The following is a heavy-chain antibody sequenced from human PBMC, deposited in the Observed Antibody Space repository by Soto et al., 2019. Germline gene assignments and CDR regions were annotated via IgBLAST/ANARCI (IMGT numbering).Heavy chain of an antibody. V-gene: IGHV3-30*18. D-gene: IGHD2-2*01. J-gene: IGHJ6*02. CDR3: AKGPAIVLVPAAMNYYYGMDV. CDR2: ISYDGSNK. CDR1: GFTFGSHG. Sequence: WGSLRRSCAASGFTFGSHGMHWVRRAPGKGLEWVAVISYDGSNKYYADSVKGRFTISRDNSKNTLYLQMNSLRAEDTAVYYCAKGPAIVLVPAAMNYYYGMDVWGQGTTVTVSS.